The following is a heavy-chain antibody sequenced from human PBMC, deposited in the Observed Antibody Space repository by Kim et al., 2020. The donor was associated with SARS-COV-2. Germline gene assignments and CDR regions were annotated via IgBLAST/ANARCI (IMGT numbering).Heavy chain of an antibody. Sequence: GGSLRLSCAASGFTFSSYSMNWVRQAPGKGLEWVSYISSSSSTIYYADSVKGRFTISRDNAKNSLYLQMNSLRDEDTAVYYCARVGGGGWYDSSGYYSFGYWGQGTLVTVSS. D-gene: IGHD3-22*01. J-gene: IGHJ4*02. CDR1: GFTFSSYS. CDR2: ISSSSSTI. V-gene: IGHV3-48*02. CDR3: ARVGGGGWYDSSGYYSFGY.